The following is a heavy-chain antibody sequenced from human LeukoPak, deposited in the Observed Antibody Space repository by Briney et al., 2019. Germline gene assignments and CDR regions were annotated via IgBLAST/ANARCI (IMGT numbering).Heavy chain of an antibody. D-gene: IGHD3-22*01. CDR3: ARALRYDDSSGYYAY. J-gene: IGHJ4*02. Sequence: ASVKVSCKASGYTFSDYYMHWVRQAPGQGLERMGWINPNSGATNYAQTLQGRVTMTRDTSISIVYMELSRLRTDDTAVYYCARALRYDDSSGYYAYWGQGTLVTVSS. V-gene: IGHV1-2*02. CDR2: INPNSGAT. CDR1: GYTFSDYY.